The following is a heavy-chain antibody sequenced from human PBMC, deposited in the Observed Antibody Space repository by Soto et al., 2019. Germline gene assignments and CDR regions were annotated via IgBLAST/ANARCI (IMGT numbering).Heavy chain of an antibody. D-gene: IGHD3-22*01. CDR1: GGLFSTYA. J-gene: IGHJ4*02. Sequence: ASVKVSCKASGGLFSTYAISWVRQAPGQGLEWMGGIIPVFATTYYAEKFERRVTITADESTNTAYMELSSLRSEDTAMYYCARGDSGYVWFNEIWGQGTLVTVS. CDR2: IIPVFATT. CDR3: ARGDSGYVWFNEI. V-gene: IGHV1-69*13.